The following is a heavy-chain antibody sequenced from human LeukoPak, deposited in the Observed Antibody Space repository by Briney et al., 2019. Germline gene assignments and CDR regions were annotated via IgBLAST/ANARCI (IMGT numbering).Heavy chain of an antibody. CDR2: ISANNGNT. CDR3: ARVGVVVPAAWFDP. CDR1: GYSFCIFV. J-gene: IGHJ5*02. D-gene: IGHD2-2*01. Sequence: ASVKVSCKASGYSFCIFVTSWVRQAPGQGLEWMGWISANNGNTNYAQNLQGRVTMTTDTSTSTAYMELRSLRSDDTAVYYCARVGVVVPAAWFDPWGQGTLVTVSS. V-gene: IGHV1-18*01.